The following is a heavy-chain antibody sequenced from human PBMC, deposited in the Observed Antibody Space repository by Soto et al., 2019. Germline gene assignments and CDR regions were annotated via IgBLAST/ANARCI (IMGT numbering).Heavy chain of an antibody. CDR2: IHYNGNT. V-gene: IGHV4-59*12. D-gene: IGHD5-12*01. J-gene: IGHJ4*02. CDR3: ARRIAATETFDY. CDR1: GDSISAYS. Sequence: SETLSLTCTVSGDSISAYSWSWVRQPPGKGLEWIGNIHYNGNTKYNPSLNSRVTMSVDTSKNQFSLTVTSVTAADTAIYFCARRIAATETFDYWGQGTLVIVSS.